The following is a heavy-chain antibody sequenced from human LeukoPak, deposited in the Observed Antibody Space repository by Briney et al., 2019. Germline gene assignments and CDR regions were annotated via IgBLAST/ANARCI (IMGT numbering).Heavy chain of an antibody. V-gene: IGHV3-11*01. J-gene: IGHJ5*02. Sequence: PGGSLRLSCAASGFTFSDYYMSWIRQAPGKGLEWGSYISSSGSTIYYADSVKGRFTISRDNAKNSLYLQMNSLRAEDTAVYYCARAEYSSSSEGFDPWGQGTLVTVSS. CDR2: ISSSGSTI. D-gene: IGHD6-6*01. CDR3: ARAEYSSSSEGFDP. CDR1: GFTFSDYY.